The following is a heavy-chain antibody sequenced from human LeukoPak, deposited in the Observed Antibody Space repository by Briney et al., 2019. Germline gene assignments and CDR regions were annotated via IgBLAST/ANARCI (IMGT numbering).Heavy chain of an antibody. CDR3: ARSSGWYGGYYYYYMDV. V-gene: IGHV5-51*01. CDR2: IYPGDSDT. J-gene: IGHJ6*03. Sequence: GESLKISCKGSGYGFTSYWIGWVRQMPGKGLEWMGIIYPGDSDTRYSPSFQGQVTISADKSISTAYLQWSSLKASDTAMYYCARSSGWYGGYYYYYMDVWGKGTTVSVSS. D-gene: IGHD6-19*01. CDR1: GYGFTSYW.